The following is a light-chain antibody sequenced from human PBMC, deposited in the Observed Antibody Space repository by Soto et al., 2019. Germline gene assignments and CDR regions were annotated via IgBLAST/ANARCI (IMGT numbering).Light chain of an antibody. J-gene: IGKJ1*01. V-gene: IGKV1-39*01. CDR1: QSVSGY. CDR2: AAS. Sequence: DIQMTQSASSLSASVGDRVTITCRTSQSVSGYLNWYQQEPGKAPKLLIYAASSLQSGVPSRFSGSGSGTDFSLTISSLQPEDFATYYCQQTYTSPRTFGQGTKVDIK. CDR3: QQTYTSPRT.